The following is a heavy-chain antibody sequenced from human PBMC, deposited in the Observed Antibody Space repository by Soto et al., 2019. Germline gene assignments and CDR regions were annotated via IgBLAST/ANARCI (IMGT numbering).Heavy chain of an antibody. V-gene: IGHV4-39*01. Sequence: PSETLSLTCTVSGGSISSSSYYWGWIRQPPGKGLEWIGSIYYSGSTYYNPSLKSRVTISVDTSKNQFSLKLSSVTAADTAVYYCARDLITIFGVVYGMDVWGPGTAVTVSS. D-gene: IGHD3-3*01. CDR2: IYYSGST. CDR1: GGSISSSSYY. J-gene: IGHJ6*02. CDR3: ARDLITIFGVVYGMDV.